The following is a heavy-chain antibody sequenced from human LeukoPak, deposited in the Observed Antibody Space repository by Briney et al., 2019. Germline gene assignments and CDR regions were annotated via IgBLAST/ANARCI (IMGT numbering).Heavy chain of an antibody. D-gene: IGHD2-2*01. CDR3: ARLMVRVPAALYYYYGMDV. Sequence: SETLSLTCTVSGGSISSSSYYWGWIRQPPGKGLEWIGSIYYSGSTNYNPSLKSRVTISVDTSKNQFSLKLSSVTAADTAVYYCARLMVRVPAALYYYYGMDVWGQGTTVTVSS. V-gene: IGHV4-39*07. CDR2: IYYSGST. J-gene: IGHJ6*02. CDR1: GGSISSSSYY.